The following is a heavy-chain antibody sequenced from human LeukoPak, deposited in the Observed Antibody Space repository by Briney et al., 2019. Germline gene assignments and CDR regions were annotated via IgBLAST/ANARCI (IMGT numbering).Heavy chain of an antibody. CDR1: GFTFSSYA. CDR3: TTDISLTVVTPFDY. Sequence: GGSLRLSCAASGFTFSSYAMSWVRQAPGKGLEWVSAISGSGGSTYYADSVKGRFTISRDNSKNTLYLQMNSLKTEDTAVYYCTTDISLTVVTPFDYWGQGTLVTVSS. V-gene: IGHV3-23*01. J-gene: IGHJ4*02. D-gene: IGHD4-23*01. CDR2: ISGSGGST.